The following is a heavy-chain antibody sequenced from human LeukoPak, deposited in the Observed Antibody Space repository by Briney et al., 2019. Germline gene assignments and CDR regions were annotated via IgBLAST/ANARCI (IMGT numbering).Heavy chain of an antibody. D-gene: IGHD4-17*01. V-gene: IGHV4-61*02. CDR1: GGSISSGSYY. J-gene: IGHJ3*02. Sequence: SETLSLTCTVSGGSISSGSYYWSWIRQPAGKGLEWIGRIYISGSTNYNPSLKSRVTISVDTSKNQFSLKLSSVTAADTAVYYCARDWDDYGDSDAFDIWGQGTMVTVSS. CDR2: IYISGST. CDR3: ARDWDDYGDSDAFDI.